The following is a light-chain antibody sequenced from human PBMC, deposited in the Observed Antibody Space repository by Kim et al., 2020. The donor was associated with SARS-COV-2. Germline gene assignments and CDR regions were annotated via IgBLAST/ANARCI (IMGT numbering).Light chain of an antibody. J-gene: IGLJ2*01. CDR2: RNS. CDR1: RSNIGSNN. V-gene: IGLV1-47*01. Sequence: ELTQPPSESGAPGQRVTISCSGSRSNIGSNNVYWYQQFSGTAPKLLIYRNSQRPSEVPDRFSGSKSDTSASLAISGLRSEDEAVYYCETWDDNLSGPLFGGGTQLTVL. CDR3: ETWDDNLSGPL.